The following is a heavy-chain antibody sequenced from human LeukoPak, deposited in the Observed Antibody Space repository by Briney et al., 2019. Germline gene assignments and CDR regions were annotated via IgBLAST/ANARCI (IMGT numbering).Heavy chain of an antibody. Sequence: GGSLRLSCAASGFTFSSYAMHWVRQAPGKGLEWVAVISYDGSNKYYADSVKGRFTISRDNSKNTLYLQMNSLRAEDTAVYYCARAKPYCSSTSCYSSVDYYYMDVWGKGTTVTVSS. CDR1: GFTFSSYA. CDR3: ARAKPYCSSTSCYSSVDYYYMDV. V-gene: IGHV3-30-3*01. D-gene: IGHD2-2*01. J-gene: IGHJ6*03. CDR2: ISYDGSNK.